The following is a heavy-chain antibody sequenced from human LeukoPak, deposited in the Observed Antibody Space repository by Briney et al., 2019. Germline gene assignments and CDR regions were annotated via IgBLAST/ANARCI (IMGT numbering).Heavy chain of an antibody. CDR1: ELTLSSNY. V-gene: IGHV3-53*01. Sequence: GGSLRLSCAASELTLSSNYMSWIRQAPGRGLEWVSFIYSGGSTYYADSVRGRFIISKDYSKNTLYLQMNSLRAEDTAVYYCARRAGSYSHSYDYWGQGTLVTVSS. J-gene: IGHJ4*02. CDR2: IYSGGST. CDR3: ARRAGSYSHSYDY. D-gene: IGHD2-15*01.